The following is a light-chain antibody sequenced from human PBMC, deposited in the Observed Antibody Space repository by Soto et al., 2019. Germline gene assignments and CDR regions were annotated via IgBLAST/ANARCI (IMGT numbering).Light chain of an antibody. CDR1: QTVGTF. Sequence: DIQMTQSPSSLSASVGDRVTINCRASQTVGTFLNWYQQRPGRAPNLLIYAASNLPTGVPSRFSGSGSGTDFTLTINSLQPEDFGTYYCQQSYSIRLWTFGQGTKVDIK. V-gene: IGKV1-39*01. CDR2: AAS. J-gene: IGKJ1*01. CDR3: QQSYSIRLWT.